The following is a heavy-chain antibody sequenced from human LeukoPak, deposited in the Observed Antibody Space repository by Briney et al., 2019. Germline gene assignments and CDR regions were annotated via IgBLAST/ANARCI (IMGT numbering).Heavy chain of an antibody. Sequence: GGSLRLSCSASGFTSSSFAMHWVRQAPGKGLEYVAAISRNGGSTYCADSVKGRFTISRDNSKNTLYLQMSSLRAEDTAVYLCVKDLRSDFMGVLSRYLSYWGQGTLVTVSS. V-gene: IGHV3-64D*09. J-gene: IGHJ4*02. CDR2: ISRNGGST. CDR1: GFTSSSFA. D-gene: IGHD2/OR15-2a*01. CDR3: VKDLRSDFMGVLSRYLSY.